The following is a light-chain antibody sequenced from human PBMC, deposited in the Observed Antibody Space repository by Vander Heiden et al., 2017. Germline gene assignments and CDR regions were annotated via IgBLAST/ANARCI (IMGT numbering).Light chain of an antibody. CDR1: QSVSSN. CDR2: SAS. CDR3: QQYHNWPRT. Sequence: EIVMTQSPATLSVSPGGRATLSCRASQSVSSNLAWYQQRHGQAPRYLIYSASTRATGIPARFSGSGSGTEFTLPISSLQSEDFAVYYCQQYHNWPRTFGQGTKVEIK. V-gene: IGKV3-15*01. J-gene: IGKJ1*01.